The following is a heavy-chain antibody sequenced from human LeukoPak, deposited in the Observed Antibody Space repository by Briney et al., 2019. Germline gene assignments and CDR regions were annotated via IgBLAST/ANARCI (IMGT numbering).Heavy chain of an antibody. CDR2: IIPIFGTA. Sequence: GSSVKASCKASGGTFSSYAISWVRQAPGQGLEWMGGIIPIFGTANYAQKFQGRVTITADESTSTAYMELSSLRSEDTAVYYCARGPRYCSSTSCPPYYWGQGTLVTVSS. D-gene: IGHD2-2*01. CDR1: GGTFSSYA. J-gene: IGHJ4*02. V-gene: IGHV1-69*01. CDR3: ARGPRYCSSTSCPPYY.